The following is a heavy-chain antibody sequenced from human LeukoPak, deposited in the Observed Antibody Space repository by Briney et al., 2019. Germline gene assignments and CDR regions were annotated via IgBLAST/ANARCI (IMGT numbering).Heavy chain of an antibody. CDR3: AGWPSSSWYKVAAFGI. CDR1: GFTVSSNY. Sequence: GGSLRLSCAASGFTVSSNYMSWVRQAPGKGLEWVSVIYSGGTTYYADSVKGRFTIPRDNSKNTLYLQMNSLRAEDTAVYYCAGWPSSSWYKVAAFGIWGQGTMVTVSS. V-gene: IGHV3-53*01. CDR2: IYSGGTT. J-gene: IGHJ3*02. D-gene: IGHD6-13*01.